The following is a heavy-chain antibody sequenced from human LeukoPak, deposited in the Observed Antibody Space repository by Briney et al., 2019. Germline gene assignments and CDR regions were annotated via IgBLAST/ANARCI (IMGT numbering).Heavy chain of an antibody. Sequence: GGSLRLSCAASGFSFSSYGMHWVRQAPGKGLEWVAVIWYDGSKKYYADSVKGRFIISRDNSRNTLFLQMNSLRPDDTAVYYCASGSSSVGYRGQGTLVTVSP. CDR3: ASGSSSVGY. J-gene: IGHJ4*02. CDR1: GFSFSSYG. D-gene: IGHD6-6*01. CDR2: IWYDGSKK. V-gene: IGHV3-33*01.